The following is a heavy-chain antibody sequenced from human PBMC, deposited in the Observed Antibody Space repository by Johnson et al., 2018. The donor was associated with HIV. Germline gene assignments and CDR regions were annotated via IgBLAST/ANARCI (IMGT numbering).Heavy chain of an antibody. CDR3: ARGAPWSGSDAFDI. CDR1: KFTFTNYW. CDR2: INQDGSEK. Sequence: VLLVESGGGLVQPGGSLRLSCADTKFTFTNYWMSWVRQAPGKGLEWVANINQDGSEKYYLDSVKGRFTVSRDNPKNSFYLQMNSLRAEDTALYYCARGAPWSGSDAFDIWGQGTMVTVSS. V-gene: IGHV3-7*05. D-gene: IGHD3-3*01. J-gene: IGHJ3*02.